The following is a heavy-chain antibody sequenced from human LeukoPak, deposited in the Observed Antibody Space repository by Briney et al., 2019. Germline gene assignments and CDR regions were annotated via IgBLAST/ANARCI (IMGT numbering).Heavy chain of an antibody. CDR3: AKDLGYSGYEPSDY. D-gene: IGHD5-12*01. V-gene: IGHV3-23*01. Sequence: PGGSLRLSCAASGFTFSSYAMSWVRQAPGKGLEWVSAISGSGGSTYYADSVKGRFTISRDNSKNTLYLQMNSLRAEDTAVYYCAKDLGYSGYEPSDYWGQGTLVTVSS. CDR1: GFTFSSYA. CDR2: ISGSGGST. J-gene: IGHJ4*02.